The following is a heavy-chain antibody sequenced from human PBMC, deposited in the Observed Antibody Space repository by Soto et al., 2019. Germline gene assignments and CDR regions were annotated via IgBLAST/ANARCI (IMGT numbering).Heavy chain of an antibody. D-gene: IGHD5-18*01. CDR2: INPNSGDT. V-gene: IGHV1-2*02. CDR1: GYAFTGYY. Sequence: SVKVSCKSSGYAFTGYYIHWVRQAPGQGLEWMGWINPNSGDTNYAQKFQGRVTMTRDTSFSTAYMELSSLRSDDTAVYYCATRYSYVHFWGQGTLVTVSS. CDR3: ATRYSYVHF. J-gene: IGHJ4*02.